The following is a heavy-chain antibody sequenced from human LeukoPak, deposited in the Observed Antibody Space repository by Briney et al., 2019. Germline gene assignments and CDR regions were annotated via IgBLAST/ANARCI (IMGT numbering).Heavy chain of an antibody. Sequence: GGSLRLSCAASGFTFSSYAMHWVRQAPGKGLEWVAVISYDGSNKYYADSVKGRFTISRDNSKNTLYLQMNSLRAEDTAVYYCARWELSDHDAFDIWGQGTMVTVSS. CDR1: GFTFSSYA. V-gene: IGHV3-30*04. D-gene: IGHD1-26*01. CDR2: ISYDGSNK. CDR3: ARWELSDHDAFDI. J-gene: IGHJ3*02.